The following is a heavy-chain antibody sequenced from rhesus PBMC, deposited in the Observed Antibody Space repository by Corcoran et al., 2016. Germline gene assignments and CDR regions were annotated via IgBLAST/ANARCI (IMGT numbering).Heavy chain of an antibody. Sequence: EVQLVESGGGLVQPGGSLRLSCAASGFTFSSYGMSWVRQAPGKGLEWVSYISNGGGSTYYADSVKGRFTTSRDNSKNTLSLQMNSLRAEDTAVYYCAIPYGLDSWGQGVVVTVSS. CDR3: AIPYGLDS. J-gene: IGHJ6*01. V-gene: IGHV3S5*01. CDR1: GFTFSSYG. CDR2: ISNGGGST.